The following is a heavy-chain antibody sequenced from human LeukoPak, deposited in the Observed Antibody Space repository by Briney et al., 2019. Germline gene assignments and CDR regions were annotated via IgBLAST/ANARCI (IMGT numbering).Heavy chain of an antibody. CDR3: ARRSTSCYGI. CDR1: GYSISSGYY. J-gene: IGHJ4*02. V-gene: IGHV4-38-2*02. CDR2: IYHSGST. Sequence: PSETLSLTCTVSGYSISSGYYWGWIRQPPGKGLEWIGSIYHSGSTYYNPSLKSRVTISVDTSKNQFSLKLSSVTAADTAVYYCARRSTSCYGIWRQGTLVTVSS. D-gene: IGHD2-2*01.